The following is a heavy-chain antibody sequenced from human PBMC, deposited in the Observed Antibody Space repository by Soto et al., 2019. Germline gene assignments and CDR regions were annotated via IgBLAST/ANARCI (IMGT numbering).Heavy chain of an antibody. CDR2: ISYDGSNK. D-gene: IGHD2-2*01. Sequence: PGGSLRLSCAASGFTFISYAMHWVLQAPGKGLEWVAVISYDGSNKYYADSVKGRFTISRDNSKNTLYLQMNSLRAEDTAVYYCARICSSTSCYHLRRHRIDYWGQGALLTVSS. CDR1: GFTFISYA. V-gene: IGHV3-30-3*01. J-gene: IGHJ4*02. CDR3: ARICSSTSCYHLRRHRIDY.